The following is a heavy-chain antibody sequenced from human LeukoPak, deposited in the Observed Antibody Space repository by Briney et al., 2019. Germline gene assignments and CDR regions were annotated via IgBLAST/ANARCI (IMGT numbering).Heavy chain of an antibody. CDR2: ISGFSNYI. CDR1: GFTFSSYG. V-gene: IGHV3-21*01. D-gene: IGHD5-12*01. J-gene: IGHJ5*01. CDR3: ARDVDSGDDSRFDS. Sequence: GGSLRLSCAASGFTFSSYGMSWVRQAPGEGLEWVSSISGFSNYIYYADSLKGRFTTSRDNAKKSLYLQLNNLRDENTAIYYSARDVDSGDDSRFDSWGQGTLVTV.